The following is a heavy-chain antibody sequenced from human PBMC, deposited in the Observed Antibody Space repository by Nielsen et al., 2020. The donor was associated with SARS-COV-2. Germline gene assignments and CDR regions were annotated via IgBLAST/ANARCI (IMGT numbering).Heavy chain of an antibody. V-gene: IGHV3-53*05. J-gene: IGHJ6*02. CDR1: GFTVSSNY. CDR2: IYSGGST. Sequence: GESLKISCAASGFTVSSNYMSWVRQAPGKGLEWVSVIYSGGSTYYADSVKGRFTISRDNSKNTLYLQMNSLRAEDTAVYYCAKGAVPQQLESFRLFYGMDVWGQGTTVTVSS. CDR3: AKGAVPQQLESFRLFYGMDV. D-gene: IGHD6-13*01.